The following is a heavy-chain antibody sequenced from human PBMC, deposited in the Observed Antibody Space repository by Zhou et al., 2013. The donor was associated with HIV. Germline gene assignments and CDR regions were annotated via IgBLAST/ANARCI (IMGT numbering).Heavy chain of an antibody. J-gene: IGHJ4*02. CDR1: GDTFSGYA. Sequence: QVQLVQSGAEVKKPGSSVKVSCKASGDTFSGYAITWLRQAPGQGLEWMGRIIPILKITNYAQKFQGRVTITADKSTSTAYMELSSLRSEDSAVYYCARDVDDVLSGYYLYSGRFSGFDQWGQGTLVTVSS. V-gene: IGHV1-69*04. CDR3: ARDVDDVLSGYYLYSGRFSGFDQ. CDR2: IIPILKIT. D-gene: IGHD3-3*01.